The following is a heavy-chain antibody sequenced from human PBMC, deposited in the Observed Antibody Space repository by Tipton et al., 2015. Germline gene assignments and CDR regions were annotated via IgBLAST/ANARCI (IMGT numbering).Heavy chain of an antibody. CDR3: AAFDTYSGFRGSAFDV. CDR2: TMFVFNTT. Sequence: QLVQSGAEVKKPGSSVKVSCKASGGSLTVYAVSWVRQAPGLGLEWMGVTMFVFNTTHYARKFQDRVKLIVDKETNAAFMILTSLRSEDTAVYFCAAFDTYSGFRGSAFDVWGQGTMVSVSS. D-gene: IGHD3-10*01. CDR1: GGSLTVYA. J-gene: IGHJ3*01. V-gene: IGHV1-69*06.